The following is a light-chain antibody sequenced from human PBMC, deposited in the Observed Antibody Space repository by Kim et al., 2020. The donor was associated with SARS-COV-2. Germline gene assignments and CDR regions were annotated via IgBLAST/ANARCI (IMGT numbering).Light chain of an antibody. J-gene: IGKJ2*01. Sequence: EIVMTQSPATLSVSPGERAVLSCRASQSVVSSLVWYQQKPGQSPRLLIHNGSTRATGIPARFSGSGSGTEFTLSISSLQSEDFAVYYCQQYKSWPSFGQGTKLEI. CDR3: QQYKSWPS. CDR1: QSVVSS. CDR2: NGS. V-gene: IGKV3-15*01.